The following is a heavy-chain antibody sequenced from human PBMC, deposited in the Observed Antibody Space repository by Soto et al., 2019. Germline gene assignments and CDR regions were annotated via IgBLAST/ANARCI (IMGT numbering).Heavy chain of an antibody. J-gene: IGHJ6*02. CDR1: GYRFTSYW. CDR3: ARGGMYYDRTIFYYGMDV. CDR2: IYPGDPDT. V-gene: IGHV5-51*01. D-gene: IGHD3-22*01. Sequence: ESLKVSCKGSGYRFTSYWIGWVRQMPGKGLECMGIIYPGDPDTRYSPSFQGQVTISADKSISTAYLQWSSLKASDTAMYYCARGGMYYDRTIFYYGMDVWGQGTTVTVSS.